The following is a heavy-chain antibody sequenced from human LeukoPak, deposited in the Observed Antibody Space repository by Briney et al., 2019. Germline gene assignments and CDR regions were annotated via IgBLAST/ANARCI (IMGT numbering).Heavy chain of an antibody. CDR2: IWYDGSNK. CDR3: ARDGYNVAFDI. D-gene: IGHD1-14*01. CDR1: GFTFTSYG. V-gene: IGHV3-33*01. Sequence: GGSLRLACAASGFTFTSYGMHWVRQAPGKGLEWVAVIWYDGSNKYYADSVKGRFTISRDTSKNTLFLQMDSLRAEDTAVYYCARDGYNVAFDIWGQGTMVTVSS. J-gene: IGHJ3*02.